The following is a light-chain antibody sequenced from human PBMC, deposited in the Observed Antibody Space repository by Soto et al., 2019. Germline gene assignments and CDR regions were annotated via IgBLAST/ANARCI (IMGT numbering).Light chain of an antibody. CDR1: SSNIGNNY. Sequence: QSVLTQPPSASGTPGQTVTISCSGGSSNIGNNYAYWYQQVPGSAPKLLLYRSSRRPSGVPDRFSGSKSGTSASLDISGLRSEDEADYYCATWDDSLKNVLFGGGTKLTVL. CDR3: ATWDDSLKNVL. CDR2: RSS. J-gene: IGLJ2*01. V-gene: IGLV1-47*01.